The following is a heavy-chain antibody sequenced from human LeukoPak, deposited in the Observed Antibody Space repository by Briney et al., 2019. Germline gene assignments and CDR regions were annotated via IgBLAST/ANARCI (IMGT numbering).Heavy chain of an antibody. V-gene: IGHV7-4-1*02. Sequence: ASVKVSCKASGYTFTSYAMNWVRQAPGQGLEWMGWINTNTGNPTYAQGFIGRFVFSLDTSVSTAYLQISSLKAEDTAVYYCARDWEGYCSSTSCSKSNWGQGTLVTVSS. J-gene: IGHJ4*02. CDR1: GYTFTSYA. CDR3: ARDWEGYCSSTSCSKSN. CDR2: INTNTGNP. D-gene: IGHD2-2*01.